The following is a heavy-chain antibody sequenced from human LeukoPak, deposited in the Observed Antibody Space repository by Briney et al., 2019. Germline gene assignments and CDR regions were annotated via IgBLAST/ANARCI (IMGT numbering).Heavy chain of an antibody. Sequence: GESLKISCKCSGYSFTNYWIGLVRPMPGKGLEWMGIIYPGGSDARYRPCFQGQPTISADKSISTAHLQWSSLKASDTAMYYCARRGTRDYGDYWGQGTLVTVSS. CDR3: ARRGTRDYGDY. CDR1: GYSFTNYW. J-gene: IGHJ4*02. CDR2: IYPGGSDA. D-gene: IGHD4-17*01. V-gene: IGHV5-51*01.